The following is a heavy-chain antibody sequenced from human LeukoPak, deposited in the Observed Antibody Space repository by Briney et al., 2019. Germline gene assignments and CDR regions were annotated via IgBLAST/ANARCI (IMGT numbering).Heavy chain of an antibody. CDR2: ISGSGGGT. CDR3: AKIYYDYVWGSFVDP. J-gene: IGHJ5*02. V-gene: IGHV3-23*01. Sequence: GGSLRLSCAASGFTFSSYAMSWVRQAPGKGLEWVSAISGSGGGTYYADSVKGRFTISRDNSKNTLYLQMNSLRAEDTAVYYCAKIYYDYVWGSFVDPWGQGTLVTVSS. CDR1: GFTFSSYA. D-gene: IGHD3-16*01.